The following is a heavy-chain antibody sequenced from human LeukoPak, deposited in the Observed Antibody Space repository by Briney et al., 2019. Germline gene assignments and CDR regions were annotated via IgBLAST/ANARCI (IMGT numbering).Heavy chain of an antibody. Sequence: SETLSLTCTVSGGSISSYYWSWIRQPAGKGLEWIGRIYTSGSTNYNPSLKSRVTMSVGTSKNQFSLKLSSVTAADTAVYYCARSAQYGDYQYYYYYYGMDVWGQGTTVTVSS. V-gene: IGHV4-4*07. J-gene: IGHJ6*02. CDR3: ARSAQYGDYQYYYYYYGMDV. D-gene: IGHD4-17*01. CDR1: GGSISSYY. CDR2: IYTSGST.